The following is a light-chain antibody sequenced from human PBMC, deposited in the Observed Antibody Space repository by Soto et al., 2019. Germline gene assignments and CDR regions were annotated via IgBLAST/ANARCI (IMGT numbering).Light chain of an antibody. V-gene: IGKV3-15*01. CDR2: GAS. J-gene: IGKJ3*01. Sequence: EIVMTQSPATLSVSPGERATLSCRASQSVSSDLAWYHQKPGQAPRLLIYGASTRATGIPARFSGSGSGTEFTLTINSLQSEDFALYYCQQYYKWPPFTFGPGTKVDI. CDR3: QQYYKWPPFT. CDR1: QSVSSD.